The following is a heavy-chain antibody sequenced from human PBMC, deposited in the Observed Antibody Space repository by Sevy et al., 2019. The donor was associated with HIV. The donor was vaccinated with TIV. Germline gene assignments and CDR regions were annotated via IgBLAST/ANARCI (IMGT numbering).Heavy chain of an antibody. CDR3: AREDGSRQYFQY. V-gene: IGHV3-33*01. CDR2: IWYDGTNR. D-gene: IGHD6-13*01. CDR1: GFSISGYG. J-gene: IGHJ1*01. Sequence: GGSLRLSCAASGFSISGYGMHWVRQAPGKGLEWVAVIWYDGTNREYADSVKGRFTISRDNSKNTLYLQMNSLRAEDTAVYYCAREDGSRQYFQYWGQGTLVTVSS.